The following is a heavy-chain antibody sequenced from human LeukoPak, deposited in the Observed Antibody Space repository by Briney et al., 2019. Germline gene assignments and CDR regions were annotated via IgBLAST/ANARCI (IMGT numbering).Heavy chain of an antibody. Sequence: GASVKVSCKASGYTFTGYYMFWVRQAPGQGLEWMGWINPNTGATKYAQNFQGRVTLTRGTSIRTTFMELSSLRSDDTAFYYCARDERFCNGDNHYPDLGYWGQGTLVTVSS. V-gene: IGHV1-2*02. CDR2: INPNTGAT. J-gene: IGHJ4*02. D-gene: IGHD2-15*01. CDR1: GYTFTGYY. CDR3: ARDERFCNGDNHYPDLGY.